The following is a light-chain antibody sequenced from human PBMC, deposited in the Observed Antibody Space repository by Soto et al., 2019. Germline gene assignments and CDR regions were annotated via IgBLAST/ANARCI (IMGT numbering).Light chain of an antibody. V-gene: IGKV1-5*01. Sequence: DIQMTNSPSSLSASLGDRVTITYRASQTISSYLNWYQQKPGKAPKLLIYDASTLQSGVPSRFSGSESGTEFILTISGLQPDDFATYYCQQYHGYSLTFGQGSK. CDR1: QTISSY. J-gene: IGKJ1*01. CDR3: QQYHGYSLT. CDR2: DAS.